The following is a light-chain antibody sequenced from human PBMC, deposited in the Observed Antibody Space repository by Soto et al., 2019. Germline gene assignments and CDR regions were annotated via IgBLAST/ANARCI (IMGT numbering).Light chain of an antibody. Sequence: EIVITQSPVTLSLSPGERATLSCRASESVSSNLAWYQQKPGQAPRLLIYDASSRATGIPDRFSGSGSGTDFTLTISRLEPEDFAVYYCQQYGSSPPVTFGQGTKLEIK. J-gene: IGKJ2*01. V-gene: IGKV3-20*01. CDR2: DAS. CDR1: ESVSSN. CDR3: QQYGSSPPVT.